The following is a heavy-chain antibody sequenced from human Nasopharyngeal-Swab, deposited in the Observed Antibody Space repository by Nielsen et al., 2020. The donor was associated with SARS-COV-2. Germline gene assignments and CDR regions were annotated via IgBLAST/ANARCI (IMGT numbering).Heavy chain of an antibody. V-gene: IGHV1-2*02. Sequence: GESLKISCAASGFIFSAYHLHWVRQAPGQGLEWMGWINPTSGATYCIQKFQGRVTMTRDTSISTAYLEVSSLRPDDTAVYYCLRDRGDYWGQGTPVTVSS. CDR2: INPTSGAT. CDR1: GFIFSAYH. CDR3: LRDRGDY. J-gene: IGHJ4*02.